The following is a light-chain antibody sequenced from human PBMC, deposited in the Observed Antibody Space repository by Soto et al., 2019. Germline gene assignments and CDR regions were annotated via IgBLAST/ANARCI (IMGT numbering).Light chain of an antibody. Sequence: QSALTQPASVSGSPGQSITIPCTGSSSNVGNYRYVSWYQHQPGKVPKLMIYDVNNRPSGIPNRFSGSKSGNTASLTISGLQAEDEADYYCSSYTTRSTVIFGGGTKLTVL. CDR3: SSYTTRSTVI. J-gene: IGLJ2*01. V-gene: IGLV2-14*03. CDR2: DVN. CDR1: SSNVGNYRY.